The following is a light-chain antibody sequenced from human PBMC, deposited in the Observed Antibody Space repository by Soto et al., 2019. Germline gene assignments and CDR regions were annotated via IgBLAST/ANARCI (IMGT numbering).Light chain of an antibody. CDR1: SSDVGGYNY. CDR2: EVN. Sequence: QSVLTQPPSASGSPGQSVTISCTGTSSDVGGYNYVSWYQQHPGKAPKLMIYEVNKRPSGVPDRCSGSKSGNTASLTVSGLPAEDETCYYCSSYAGSNNLELFGGGTKLTVL. CDR3: SSYAGSNNLEL. J-gene: IGLJ2*01. V-gene: IGLV2-8*01.